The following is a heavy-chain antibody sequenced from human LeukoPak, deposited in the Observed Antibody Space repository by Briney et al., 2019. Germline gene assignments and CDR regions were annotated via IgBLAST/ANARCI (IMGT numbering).Heavy chain of an antibody. CDR2: IIPIFGTA. V-gene: IGHV1-69*01. CDR1: GGTFSSYA. D-gene: IGHD4-17*01. J-gene: IGHJ4*02. Sequence: SVKVSCKASGGTFSSYAISWVRQAPGQGLEWMGGIIPIFGTANYAQKFQGRVAITADESTSTAYMELSSLRSEDTAVYYCARGAYGDYLFDYWGQGTLVTVSS. CDR3: ARGAYGDYLFDY.